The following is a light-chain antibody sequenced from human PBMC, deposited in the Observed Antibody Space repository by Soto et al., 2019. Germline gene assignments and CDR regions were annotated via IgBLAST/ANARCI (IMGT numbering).Light chain of an antibody. V-gene: IGKV3-20*01. J-gene: IGKJ4*01. CDR1: QTVRNNY. CDR2: DAS. CDR3: QQFSSSPLT. Sequence: EFVLTQSPGTLSLSPGERATLSCRASQTVRNNYLAWYQQKPGQAPRLLIYDASSSATGIPDRFSGGGSGADFTLTISRLEPEDFAVYYCQQFSSSPLTFGGGTQLEIK.